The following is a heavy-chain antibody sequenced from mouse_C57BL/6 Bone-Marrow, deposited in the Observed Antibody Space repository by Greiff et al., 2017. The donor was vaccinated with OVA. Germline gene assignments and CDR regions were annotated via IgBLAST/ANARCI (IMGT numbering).Heavy chain of an antibody. CDR2: IYPGSGST. CDR3: ARRIDPYDYGAWFAY. Sequence: VQLQQSGAELVKPGASVKMSCKASGYTFTSYWITWVKQRPGQGLEWIGDIYPGSGSTNYNEKFKSKATLTVDPSSSTAYMQLSSLTSEDSAVYYCARRIDPYDYGAWFAYWGQGTLVTVSA. V-gene: IGHV1-55*01. CDR1: GYTFTSYW. D-gene: IGHD2-4*01. J-gene: IGHJ3*01.